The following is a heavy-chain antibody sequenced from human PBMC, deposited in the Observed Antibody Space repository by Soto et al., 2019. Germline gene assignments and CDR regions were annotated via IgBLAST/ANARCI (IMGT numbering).Heavy chain of an antibody. CDR3: ATTIPTDRMDV. Sequence: ASVKVSCKASGYTFTSYYMHWVRQAPGQGLEWMGIINPSGGSTSYAQKFQGRVTMTRDTSTSTVYMELSSLRSEDTAVYYCATTIPTDRMDVWGQGTTVTVSS. CDR1: GYTFTSYY. J-gene: IGHJ6*02. CDR2: INPSGGST. V-gene: IGHV1-46*01. D-gene: IGHD4-4*01.